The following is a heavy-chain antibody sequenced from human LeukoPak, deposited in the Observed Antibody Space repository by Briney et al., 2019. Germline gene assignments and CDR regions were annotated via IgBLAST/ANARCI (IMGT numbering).Heavy chain of an antibody. J-gene: IGHJ4*02. V-gene: IGHV4-59*01. CDR1: GGSINSYY. CDR2: IHYTGRT. Sequence: SETLSLTCTVSGGSINSYYWSWVRQPPGKGLEWIGYIHYTGRTNYSPSLRSRVTISLDTSKNQLSLKLTSMTAADTAVYYCARGGDFSSGWFYFDYWGQGTLVPVSS. D-gene: IGHD6-19*01. CDR3: ARGGDFSSGWFYFDY.